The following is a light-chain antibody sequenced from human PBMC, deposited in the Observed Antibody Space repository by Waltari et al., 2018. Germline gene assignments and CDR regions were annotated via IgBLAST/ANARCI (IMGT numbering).Light chain of an antibody. Sequence: EIVLTQSPGTLSLSPGARATLSCRASQSVGRSLAWYQQKPGQAPRLLIYGASNRAPGIPDRFSDSGSGTDFSLTISRLEPEDFGLYSCQHYVRLPATFGQGTKVEIK. CDR2: GAS. CDR3: QHYVRLPAT. CDR1: QSVGRS. J-gene: IGKJ1*01. V-gene: IGKV3-20*01.